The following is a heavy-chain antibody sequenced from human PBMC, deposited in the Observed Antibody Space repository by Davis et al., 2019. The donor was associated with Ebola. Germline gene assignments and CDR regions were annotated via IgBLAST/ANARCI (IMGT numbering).Heavy chain of an antibody. Sequence: SVKVSCKTSGGTFTNYAVNWVRQAPGQGLEWMGRIIPVVDTKDYAQKFQGRVTLTADKATNTAYMELSGLRFNDTAVYYCARGKWFDPWGQGTLVSVTS. J-gene: IGHJ5*02. CDR3: ARGKWFDP. CDR2: IIPVVDTK. CDR1: GGTFTNYA. V-gene: IGHV1-69*04.